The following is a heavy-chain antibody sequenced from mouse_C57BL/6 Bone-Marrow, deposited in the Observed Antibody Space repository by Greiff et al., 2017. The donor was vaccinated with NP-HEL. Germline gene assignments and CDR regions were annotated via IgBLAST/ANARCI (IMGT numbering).Heavy chain of an antibody. D-gene: IGHD1-1*01. J-gene: IGHJ2*01. V-gene: IGHV1-63*01. CDR3: ARYYYGSSYDY. CDR1: GYTFTNYW. Sequence: QVQLQQSGAELVRPGTSVKMSCMASGYTFTNYWIGWAKQRPGHGLEWIGDIYPGGGYTNYNEKFKGKATLTADKSSSTAYMQFSSLTSEDSAIYYCARYYYGSSYDYWGQGTTLTVSS. CDR2: IYPGGGYT.